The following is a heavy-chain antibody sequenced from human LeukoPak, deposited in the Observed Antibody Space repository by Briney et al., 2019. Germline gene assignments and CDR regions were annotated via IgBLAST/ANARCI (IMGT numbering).Heavy chain of an antibody. J-gene: IGHJ4*02. CDR3: ARQSGYSYDQAFDY. V-gene: IGHV3-21*01. CDR2: SSSSSSYI. Sequence: GGSLRLACAASGFTFSSYSMNWVRQAPGRGLEWISSSSSSSSYIYYADSVKGRFTISRDNAKNSLYLQMNSLRAEDTAVYYCARQSGYSYDQAFDYWGQGTLVTVSS. D-gene: IGHD5-18*01. CDR1: GFTFSSYS.